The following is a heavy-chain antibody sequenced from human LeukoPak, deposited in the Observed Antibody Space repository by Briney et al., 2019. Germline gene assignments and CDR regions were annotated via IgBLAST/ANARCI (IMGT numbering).Heavy chain of an antibody. CDR3: ARGRAVAGYNWFDP. V-gene: IGHV1-8*01. Sequence: ASVKVSCKASGYTFTSYDINWVRQATGQGLEWMGWMNPNSGNTGYAQKFQGRVTMTRNTSISTAYMELSSLRSEDTAVYYCARGRAVAGYNWFDPWGQGTLATVSS. CDR1: GYTFTSYD. CDR2: MNPNSGNT. J-gene: IGHJ5*02. D-gene: IGHD6-19*01.